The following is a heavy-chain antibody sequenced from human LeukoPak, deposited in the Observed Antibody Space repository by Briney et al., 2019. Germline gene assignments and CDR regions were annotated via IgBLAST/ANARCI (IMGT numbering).Heavy chain of an antibody. CDR3: AKQIFGVVIIPADY. J-gene: IGHJ4*02. CDR1: GFTFSSYG. Sequence: GGSLRLSCAASGFTFSSYGMHWVRQAPGKGLEWVAFIRYDGSNKYYADSVKGRFTISRDNSKNMLYLQMNSLRAEDTAVYYCAKQIFGVVIIPADYWGQGTLVTVSS. CDR2: IRYDGSNK. D-gene: IGHD3-3*01. V-gene: IGHV3-30*02.